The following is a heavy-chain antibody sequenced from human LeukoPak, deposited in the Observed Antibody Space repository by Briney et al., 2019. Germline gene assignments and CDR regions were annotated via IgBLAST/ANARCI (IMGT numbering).Heavy chain of an antibody. CDR1: GFTFSDYY. D-gene: IGHD2-2*01. Sequence: GGSLRLSCVASGFTFSDYYMNWVPQAPGKGLEWVSSISSSTTIDYADSVKGRFTISRDNAKNSVYLQMDSLRVEDTAIYYCARELSTAAGDAFDIWGQGTMVTVSS. V-gene: IGHV3-69-1*02. J-gene: IGHJ3*02. CDR2: ISSSTTI. CDR3: ARELSTAAGDAFDI.